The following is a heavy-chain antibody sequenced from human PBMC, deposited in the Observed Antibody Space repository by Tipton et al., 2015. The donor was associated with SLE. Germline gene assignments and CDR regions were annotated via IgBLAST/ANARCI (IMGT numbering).Heavy chain of an antibody. CDR1: GFTFGDYA. V-gene: IGHV3-49*03. CDR3: TRPDDSSGYSAY. D-gene: IGHD3-22*01. J-gene: IGHJ4*02. Sequence: SLRLSCTASGFTFGDYAMSWFRQAPGKGLEWVGFITSKTYGGTTEYAASVKGRFTISRDDSKSIAYLQMNSLKTEDTAVYYCTRPDDSSGYSAYWGQGTLVTVSS. CDR2: ITSKTYGGTT.